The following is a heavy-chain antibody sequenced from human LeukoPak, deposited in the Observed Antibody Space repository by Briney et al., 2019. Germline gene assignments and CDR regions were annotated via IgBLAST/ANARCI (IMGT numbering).Heavy chain of an antibody. Sequence: SETLSLTCAVPGYSIRGDDYWGWIRQSPGKGLEWIGSIYHSGSTHYNPSLKSRVTISVDTSKNQFSLMLNSVTAADTAVYYCARNRSVTTTPGFDHWGQGTLVTVSS. V-gene: IGHV4-38-2*01. CDR3: ARNRSVTTTPGFDH. CDR2: IYHSGST. J-gene: IGHJ4*02. CDR1: GYSIRGDDY. D-gene: IGHD4-17*01.